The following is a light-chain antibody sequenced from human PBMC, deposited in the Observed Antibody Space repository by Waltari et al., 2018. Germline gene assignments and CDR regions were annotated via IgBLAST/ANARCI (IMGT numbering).Light chain of an antibody. CDR3: QQFHDLPFT. CDR1: EYISNH. V-gene: IGKV1-33*01. CDR2: DAS. J-gene: IGKJ3*01. Sequence: DIQMTQSPTSLSASVGDRVNMTCQASEYISNHLVWFQQKPGQAPKLLIFDASSLQPGVPSRFRGSGSGTHFTFTISSLQPEDFATFYCQQFHDLPFTFGPGTTVDIK.